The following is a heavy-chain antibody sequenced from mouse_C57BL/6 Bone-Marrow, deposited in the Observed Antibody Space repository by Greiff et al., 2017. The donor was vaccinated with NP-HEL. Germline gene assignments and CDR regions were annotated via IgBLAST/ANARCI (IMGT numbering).Heavy chain of an antibody. CDR3: ARPTSTVKYYAMDY. Sequence: VKLQQPGAELVKPGASVKMSCKASGYTFTSYWITWVKQRPGQGLEWIGDIYPGSGSTNYNEKFKSKATLTVDTSSSTAYMQLSSLTSEDSAVYYCARPTSTVKYYAMDYWGQGTSVTVSS. CDR2: IYPGSGST. D-gene: IGHD1-1*01. J-gene: IGHJ4*01. V-gene: IGHV1-55*01. CDR1: GYTFTSYW.